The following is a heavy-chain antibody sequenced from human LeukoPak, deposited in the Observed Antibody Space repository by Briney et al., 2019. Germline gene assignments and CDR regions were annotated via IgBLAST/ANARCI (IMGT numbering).Heavy chain of an antibody. CDR1: GFTFNTYG. J-gene: IGHJ4*02. Sequence: PGGSLRLSCAASGFTFNTYGMHWVRQAPGKGLEWVAFIRYDGSNKYYADSVKGRFTISRDNSKNTLYLQMNSLRAEDTAVYYCAKEMSWELSTDYWGQGTLVTVSS. CDR3: AKEMSWELSTDY. CDR2: IRYDGSNK. D-gene: IGHD1-26*01. V-gene: IGHV3-30*02.